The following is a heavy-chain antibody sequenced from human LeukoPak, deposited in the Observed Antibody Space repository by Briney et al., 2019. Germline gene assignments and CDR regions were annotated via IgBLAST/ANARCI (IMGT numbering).Heavy chain of an antibody. CDR3: STDPRLLIY. V-gene: IGHV3-30*03. D-gene: IGHD2-8*01. CDR2: ISYDGSNK. J-gene: IGHJ4*01. CDR1: GFTFSSYG. Sequence: GGSLRLSCAASGFTFSSYGMHWVRQAPGKGLEWVAVISYDGSNKYYADSVKGRFTISRDNAKDSLYLQMNGLRPEDTALYYCSTDPRLLIYWGHGTLVTVSS.